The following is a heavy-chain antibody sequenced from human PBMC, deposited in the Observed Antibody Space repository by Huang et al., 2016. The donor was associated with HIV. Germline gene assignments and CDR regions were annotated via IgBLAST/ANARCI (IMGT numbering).Heavy chain of an antibody. J-gene: IGHJ6*03. V-gene: IGHV4-34*01. CDR2: INHSAST. CDR1: GGSFSGYY. CDR3: ARGQGGYYYYYMDV. Sequence: QVQLQQWGAGLLRPSETLSLTCAVYGGSFSGYYGTWIRQPPGKGLEWIGEINHSASTNYNPSLKGRVTISVDTSRNQFSLTLTSVTAADTAVYYCARGQGGYYYYYMDVWGKGTTVTVSS.